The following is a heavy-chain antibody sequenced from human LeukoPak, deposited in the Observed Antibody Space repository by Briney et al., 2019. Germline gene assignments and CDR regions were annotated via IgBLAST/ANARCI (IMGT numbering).Heavy chain of an antibody. Sequence: PGGSLRLSCAASGFTFSSYGMHWVRQAPGKGLEWVAFIRYDGSNKYYVDSVKGRFTISRDNSKNTLYLQMNSLRAEDAAVYYCAKGAITPILYYFDYWGQGTLATVSS. CDR2: IRYDGSNK. J-gene: IGHJ4*02. D-gene: IGHD2-21*01. CDR3: AKGAITPILYYFDY. CDR1: GFTFSSYG. V-gene: IGHV3-30*02.